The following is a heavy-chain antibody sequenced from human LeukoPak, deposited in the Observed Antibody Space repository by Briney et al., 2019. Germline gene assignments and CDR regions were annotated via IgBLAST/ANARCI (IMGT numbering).Heavy chain of an antibody. J-gene: IGHJ4*02. D-gene: IGHD3-9*01. CDR3: TTPLVFLTGYYSDY. Sequence: GGSLRLSCAASGFTLSNAWMSWVRPAQGKGREWVGRTKSKTDGGTTDYAAPVKGRFTISRDDSKNTLYLQMNSLKTEDTAVYYCTTPLVFLTGYYSDYWGQGTLVTVSS. CDR2: TKSKTDGGTT. CDR1: GFTLSNAW. V-gene: IGHV3-15*01.